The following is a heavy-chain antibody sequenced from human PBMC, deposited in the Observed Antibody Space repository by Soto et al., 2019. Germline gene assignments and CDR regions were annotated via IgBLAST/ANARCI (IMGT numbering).Heavy chain of an antibody. V-gene: IGHV3-23*01. Sequence: EVQLLQSGGDLVQPGGSLRLSCAASGFTFSSYAMNWVRQAPGKGLEWVSTISSSGGSTYYADSVKGRFTVSRDNSKNTLYLQVNSLRAEDTAVYYCARDPSTGFADYWGQGHLVTVSS. J-gene: IGHJ4*02. CDR2: ISSSGGST. CDR3: ARDPSTGFADY. D-gene: IGHD3-9*01. CDR1: GFTFSSYA.